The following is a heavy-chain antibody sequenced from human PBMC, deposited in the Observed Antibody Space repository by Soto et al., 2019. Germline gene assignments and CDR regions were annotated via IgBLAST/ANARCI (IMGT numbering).Heavy chain of an antibody. V-gene: IGHV4-31*03. CDR3: VRSEPTALAY. Sequence: SETLSLTCTVSGGSISSDDFYWSWIRQHPGKGLEWIGYIYYSGNTYYNPSLKSRVTISVDRSQNLFSLKLASVTAADTAVYYCVRSEPTALAYWGQGTLVTVSS. CDR1: GGSISSDDFY. J-gene: IGHJ4*02. CDR2: IYYSGNT.